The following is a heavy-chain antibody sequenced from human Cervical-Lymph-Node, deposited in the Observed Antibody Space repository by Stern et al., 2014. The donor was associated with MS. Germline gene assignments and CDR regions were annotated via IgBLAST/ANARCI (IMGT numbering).Heavy chain of an antibody. CDR1: GFSFSRYA. J-gene: IGHJ4*02. V-gene: IGHV3-33*01. D-gene: IGHD6-13*01. CDR2: IWYDGSNP. CDR3: ASAYSSSHYYFDY. Sequence: VQLVESGGGVVQPGRSLRLSCAASGFSFSRYAMHWVRQAPGKGLEWVALIWYDGSNPYYADSGTGRFTVSRDNFKNPLYLQMNSLRAEDTAVYYCASAYSSSHYYFDYWGQGTLVTVSS.